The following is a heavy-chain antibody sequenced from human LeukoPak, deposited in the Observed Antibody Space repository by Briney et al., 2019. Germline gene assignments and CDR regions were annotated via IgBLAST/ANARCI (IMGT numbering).Heavy chain of an antibody. CDR1: GGSISSSNW. CDR2: IYHSGST. CDR3: ASPGSYYDSSGAIR. V-gene: IGHV4-4*02. D-gene: IGHD3-22*01. J-gene: IGHJ4*02. Sequence: PSETLSLTCAVSGGSISSSNWWSWVRQPPGKGLEWIGEIYHSGSTNYNPSLKSRVTISVDKSKNQFSLKLSSVTAADTAVYYCASPGSYYDSSGAIRWGQGTLVTVSS.